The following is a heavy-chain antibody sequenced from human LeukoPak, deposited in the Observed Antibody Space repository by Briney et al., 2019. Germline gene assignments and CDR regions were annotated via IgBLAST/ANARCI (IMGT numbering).Heavy chain of an antibody. D-gene: IGHD6-19*01. CDR2: ISSSSSYI. CDR1: GFTFSSYS. J-gene: IGHJ4*02. V-gene: IGHV3-21*01. CDR3: ARERKEIAVAGPMDY. Sequence: GGSLRLSCAASGFTFSSYSMNWVRQAPGKGLEWVSSISSSSSYIYYADSVKGRFTISRDNAKNSLYLQMNSLRAEDTAVYYCARERKEIAVAGPMDYWGQGTLVTVSS.